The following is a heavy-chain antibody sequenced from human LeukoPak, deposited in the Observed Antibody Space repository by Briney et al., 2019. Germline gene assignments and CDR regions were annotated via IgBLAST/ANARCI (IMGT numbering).Heavy chain of an antibody. CDR2: INPNSGGT. D-gene: IGHD3-9*01. CDR1: GYTFTGYY. J-gene: IGHJ4*02. V-gene: IGHV1-2*02. CDR3: ATDILTGYLNDY. Sequence: ASVKVSCKASGYTFTGYYMHWARQAPGQGLEWMGWINPNSGGTNYAQKFQGRVTMTRDTSISTAYMELSRLRSDDTAVYYCATDILTGYLNDYWGQGTLVTVSS.